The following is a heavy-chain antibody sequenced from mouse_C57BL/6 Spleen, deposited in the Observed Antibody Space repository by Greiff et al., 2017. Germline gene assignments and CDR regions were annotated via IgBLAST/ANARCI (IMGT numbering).Heavy chain of an antibody. CDR1: GYTFTGYW. Sequence: VQLQQSGAELMKPGASVKLSCKATGYTFTGYWIEWVKQRPGHGLEWIGEILPGSGSTNYNEKFKGKATFTADTSSNTAYMQLSSLTTEDSAIYDCARGKVVGGYYEYFDYWGQGTTLTVSS. CDR3: ARGKVVGGYYEYFDY. J-gene: IGHJ2*01. CDR2: ILPGSGST. V-gene: IGHV1-9*01. D-gene: IGHD2-3*01.